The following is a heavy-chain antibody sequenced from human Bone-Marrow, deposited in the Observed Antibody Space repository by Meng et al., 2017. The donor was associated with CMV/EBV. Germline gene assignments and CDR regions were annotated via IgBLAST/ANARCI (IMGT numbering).Heavy chain of an antibody. V-gene: IGHV3-49*04. Sequence: GESLKISCTASGFTLGDYAMSWVRQAPGKGLEWVGFIRSKDYGGTTEYAASVKGRFTMSRDDSKSIAYLQMDGPKTEDTAVYYCTRFPQDFWSGYSYFDYWGQGTLVTVSS. J-gene: IGHJ4*02. CDR3: TRFPQDFWSGYSYFDY. CDR1: GFTLGDYA. CDR2: IRSKDYGGTT. D-gene: IGHD3-3*01.